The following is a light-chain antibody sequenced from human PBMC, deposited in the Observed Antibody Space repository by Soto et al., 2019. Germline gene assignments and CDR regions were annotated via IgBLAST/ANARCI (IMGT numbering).Light chain of an antibody. Sequence: DIQLTQSPSSVSASVGDRVTITCRASQDINNWLAWYRQKPGRAPQLLISAASSLQSGVPSRFSGSGSGADFTLTISGLQPEDFGTYYCQQANSFPLTFGPGTTVDVK. CDR3: QQANSFPLT. CDR2: AAS. CDR1: QDINNW. V-gene: IGKV1-12*01. J-gene: IGKJ3*01.